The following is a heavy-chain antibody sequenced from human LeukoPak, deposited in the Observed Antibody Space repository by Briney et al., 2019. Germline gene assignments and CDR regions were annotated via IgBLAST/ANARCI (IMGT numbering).Heavy chain of an antibody. V-gene: IGHV3-11*04. D-gene: IGHD4-17*01. CDR3: ARSMTTVTTRFFDL. Sequence: PGGSLRLYCAASGFTFSDYYMSWIRQAPGKGLEWVSYISSGGRTIYYADSVKGRFTMSRDNAKNSLYLQMNSLRAEDTAVYYCARSMTTVTTRFFDLWGRGTLVTVSS. CDR2: ISSGGRTI. J-gene: IGHJ2*01. CDR1: GFTFSDYY.